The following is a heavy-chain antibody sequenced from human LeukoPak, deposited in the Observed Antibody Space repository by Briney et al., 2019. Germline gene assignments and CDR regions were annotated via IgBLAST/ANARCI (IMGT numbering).Heavy chain of an antibody. V-gene: IGHV3-53*01. CDR2: IYSGGGT. Sequence: GGSLRLSCAASGFTVSSNYMSWVRQAPGKGLEWVSIIYSGGGTYYADSVKGRFTISRDNSKNRLYLQMNSLRAEDTAVYYCASSTDYSLLDYWGQGTLVTVSS. J-gene: IGHJ4*02. CDR3: ASSTDYSLLDY. CDR1: GFTVSSNY. D-gene: IGHD2-15*01.